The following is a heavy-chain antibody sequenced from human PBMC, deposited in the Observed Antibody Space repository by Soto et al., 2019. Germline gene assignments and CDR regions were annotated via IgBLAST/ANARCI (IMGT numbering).Heavy chain of an antibody. CDR2: IYSGGST. CDR3: ATRRGDSSGYYYYYYGMDV. D-gene: IGHD3-22*01. J-gene: IGHJ6*02. CDR1: GFTVSSNY. Sequence: GGSLRLSCAASGFTVSSNYMSWVRQAPGKGLEWVSVIYSGGSTYYADSVKGRFTISRDNSKNTLYLQMNSLRAEDTAVYDFATRRGDSSGYYYYYYGMDVWGQGTTVTVSS. V-gene: IGHV3-66*01.